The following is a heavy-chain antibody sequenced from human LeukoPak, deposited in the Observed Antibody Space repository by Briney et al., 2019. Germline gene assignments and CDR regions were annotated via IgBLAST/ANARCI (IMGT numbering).Heavy chain of an antibody. CDR3: ARHRRDYYYYYGMDV. CDR1: GGSISSSSYY. J-gene: IGHJ6*02. V-gene: IGHV4-39*01. Sequence: PSETLSLTCTVSGGSISSSSYYWGWIRQPPGKGLEWIGSNYYSGSTYYNPSLKSRVTISVDTPKNQFSLKLSSVTAADTAVYYCARHRRDYYYYYGMDVWGQGTTVTISS. CDR2: NYYSGST.